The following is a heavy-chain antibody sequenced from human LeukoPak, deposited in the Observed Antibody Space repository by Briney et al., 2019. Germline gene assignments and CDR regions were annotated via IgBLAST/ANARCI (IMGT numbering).Heavy chain of an antibody. CDR1: GFTFSSYG. CDR3: ARKLYCSSTSCQYYYYYYMDV. Sequence: AGGSLRLSCAASGFTFSSYGMHRVRQAPGKGLEWVAFIRYDGSNKYYADSVKGRFTISRDNSKNTLYLQMNSLRAEDTAVYYCARKLYCSSTSCQYYYYYYMDVWGKGTTVTVSS. V-gene: IGHV3-30*02. D-gene: IGHD2-2*01. CDR2: IRYDGSNK. J-gene: IGHJ6*03.